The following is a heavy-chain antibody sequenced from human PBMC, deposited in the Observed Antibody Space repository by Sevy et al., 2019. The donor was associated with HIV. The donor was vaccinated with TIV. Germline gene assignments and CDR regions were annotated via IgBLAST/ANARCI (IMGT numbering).Heavy chain of an antibody. CDR2: INTIFGNS. CDR3: TREGDRYGSNWYYFDY. J-gene: IGHJ4*02. CDR1: GYTFTKYA. D-gene: IGHD6-13*01. Sequence: ASVKVSCKTSGYTFTKYAMIWVRQAPGQGLEWMGWINTIFGNSTYAQGFTGRFVFSLDTSVSTAYLHITSLKAEDTAVYYCTREGDRYGSNWYYFDYWGQGTLVTVSS. V-gene: IGHV7-4-1*02.